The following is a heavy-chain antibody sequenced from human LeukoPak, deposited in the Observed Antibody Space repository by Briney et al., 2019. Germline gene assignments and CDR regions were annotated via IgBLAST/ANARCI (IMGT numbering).Heavy chain of an antibody. CDR2: IYYSGRT. CDR3: ARHNKAFDI. Sequence: SSATLSLTCSVSGGSISSSSYYWGWIRQPPGKGLEWIGSIYYSGRTYYNPSLKSRVTISVDTSKSQFSLKLSSVTAADTAVYYCARHNKAFDIWGQGTMVTVSS. D-gene: IGHD2/OR15-2a*01. CDR1: GGSISSSSYY. V-gene: IGHV4-39*01. J-gene: IGHJ3*02.